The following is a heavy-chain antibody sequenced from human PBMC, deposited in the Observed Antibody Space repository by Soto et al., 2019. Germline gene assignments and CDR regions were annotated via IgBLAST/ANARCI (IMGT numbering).Heavy chain of an antibody. J-gene: IGHJ6*02. CDR2: IIPICGTA. D-gene: IGHD2-21*02. CDR3: ARDSYCGGDCYPPSYYYGMDV. CDR1: GGTFSSYA. V-gene: IGHV1-69*01. Sequence: QVQLVQSGAEVKKPGSSVKVSCKASGGTFSSYAISWVRQAPGQGLEWMGGIIPICGTANYAQKFQGRVTSTADESTSTAYMELSSLRSEDTAVYYCARDSYCGGDCYPPSYYYGMDVWGQGTTVTVSS.